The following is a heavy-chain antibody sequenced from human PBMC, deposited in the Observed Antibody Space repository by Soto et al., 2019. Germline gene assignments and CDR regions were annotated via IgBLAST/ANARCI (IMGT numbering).Heavy chain of an antibody. CDR2: IIPIFGTA. J-gene: IGHJ6*02. V-gene: IGHV1-69*13. Sequence: SVKVSCKASGGTFSSYAISWVRQAPGQGLEWMGGIIPIFGTANYAQKFQGRVTITADESTSTAYMELSSLRSEDTAVYCCARSPGYCSGGSCYSRYYYYGMDVWGQGSTVTVSS. CDR1: GGTFSSYA. D-gene: IGHD2-15*01. CDR3: ARSPGYCSGGSCYSRYYYYGMDV.